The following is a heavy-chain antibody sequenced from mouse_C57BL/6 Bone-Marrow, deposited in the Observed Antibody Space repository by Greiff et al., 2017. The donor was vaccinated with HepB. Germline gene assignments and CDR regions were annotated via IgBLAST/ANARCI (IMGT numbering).Heavy chain of an antibody. Sequence: QVQLKESGPGLVQPSQSLSITCTVSGFSLTSYGVHWVRQSPGKGLEWLGVIWSGGSTDYNAAFISRLSISKDNSKSQVFFKMNSLQADDTAIYYCARTGPFAYWGQGTLVTVSA. CDR2: IWSGGST. CDR1: GFSLTSYG. J-gene: IGHJ3*01. CDR3: ARTGPFAY. D-gene: IGHD4-1*01. V-gene: IGHV2-2*01.